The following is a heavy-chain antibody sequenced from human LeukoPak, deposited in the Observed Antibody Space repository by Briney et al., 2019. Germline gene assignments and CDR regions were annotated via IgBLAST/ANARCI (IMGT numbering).Heavy chain of an antibody. J-gene: IGHJ4*02. D-gene: IGHD2-2*01. CDR1: GFTFSSYA. CDR3: ATYCSSTSGRGEDY. CDR2: ISGSGGST. V-gene: IGHV3-23*01. Sequence: GGSLRLSCAASGFTFSSYAMSWVHQAPGKGLEWVSAISGSGGSTYYADSVKGRFTISRDNSKNTLYLQMNSLRAEDTAVYYCATYCSSTSGRGEDYWGQGTLVTVSS.